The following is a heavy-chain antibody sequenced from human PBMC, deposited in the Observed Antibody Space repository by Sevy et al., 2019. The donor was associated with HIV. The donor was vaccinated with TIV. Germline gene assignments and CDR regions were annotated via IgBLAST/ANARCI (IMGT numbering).Heavy chain of an antibody. V-gene: IGHV3-30*18. CDR2: ISYDGSNK. CDR3: AKLIEYSSS. D-gene: IGHD6-6*01. J-gene: IGHJ4*02. CDR1: GFTFSSYG. Sequence: GGSLRLSCAASGFTFSSYGMHWVRQAPGKGLEWVAVISYDGSNKYYADSVKGRFTISGDNSKNTLYLQMNSLRAEDTAVYYCAKLIEYSSSWGQGTLVTVSS.